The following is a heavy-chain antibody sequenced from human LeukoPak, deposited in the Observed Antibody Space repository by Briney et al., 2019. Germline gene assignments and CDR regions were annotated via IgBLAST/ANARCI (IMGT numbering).Heavy chain of an antibody. CDR2: VNSDSRLM. CDR1: GFTFSSYS. D-gene: IGHD3-16*01. Sequence: KPGGSLRLSCAASGFTFSSYSMNWVRQATAKGMEWFPSVNSDSRLMFYGGFVKCRFTTSRDNAMNSRYLQMTSPGADDTAVYYCIRDLFDDYSLDYWGQGALVTVSS. J-gene: IGHJ4*02. CDR3: IRDLFDDYSLDY. V-gene: IGHV3-21*01.